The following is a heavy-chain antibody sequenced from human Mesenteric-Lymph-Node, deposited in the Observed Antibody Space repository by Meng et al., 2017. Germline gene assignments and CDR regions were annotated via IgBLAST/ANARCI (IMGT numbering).Heavy chain of an antibody. V-gene: IGHV4-38-2*02. Sequence: GSLRLSCAVSGYSISSGYYWGWIRQPPGKGLEWIGSIYHSGSTYYNPSLKSRVTISVDTSKNQFSLKLNSVTAADTAIYYCARDMSMATIVGQGWFFDYWGRGTLDTVSS. CDR3: ARDMSMATIVGQGWFFDY. J-gene: IGHJ4*02. CDR2: IYHSGST. CDR1: GYSISSGYY. D-gene: IGHD5-24*01.